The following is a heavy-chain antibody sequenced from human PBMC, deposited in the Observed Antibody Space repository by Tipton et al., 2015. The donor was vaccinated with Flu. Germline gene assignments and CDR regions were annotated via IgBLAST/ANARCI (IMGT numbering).Heavy chain of an antibody. D-gene: IGHD2-21*02. Sequence: QVQLVQSGAEVKKPGASVTVSCKASGYTFTGHYIHWVRQVPGQGLEWMGRINPNSGGTRYAQKFQGRVTMTRDTSISTAYMELNRLGFDDTAVYYCAREVVRARGSFCGGDCYPDYWGQGTLVTVSS. J-gene: IGHJ4*02. CDR2: INPNSGGT. CDR3: AREVVRARGSFCGGDCYPDY. V-gene: IGHV1-2*06. CDR1: GYTFTGHY.